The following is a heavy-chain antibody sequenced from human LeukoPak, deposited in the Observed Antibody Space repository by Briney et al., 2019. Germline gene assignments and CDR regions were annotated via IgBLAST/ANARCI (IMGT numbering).Heavy chain of an antibody. CDR2: IYHTGST. CDR1: GYSISSGYY. Sequence: SETLSLTCTVSGYSISSGYYWGWIRHPPGMGLDWIGRIYHTGSTYYNPSLKSRVTISVDTSKNQFSLKLSSVTAAETAVYYCARVPSTNYYDRRGYWGYFDYWGQGTLVTVSS. CDR3: ARVPSTNYYDRRGYWGYFDY. V-gene: IGHV4-38-2*02. D-gene: IGHD3-22*01. J-gene: IGHJ4*02.